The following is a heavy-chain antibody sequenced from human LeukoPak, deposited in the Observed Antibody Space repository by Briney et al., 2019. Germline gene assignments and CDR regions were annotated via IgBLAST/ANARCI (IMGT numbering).Heavy chain of an antibody. D-gene: IGHD1-26*01. V-gene: IGHV3-21*04. CDR1: GFTFSSYS. J-gene: IGHJ3*02. CDR3: ARENGSLDAFDI. Sequence: GGSLRLSCAASGFTFSSYSMNWVHQAPGKGLEWVSPISSSSSYIYYADSVKGRFTISRDNAKNSLYLQMNSLRAEDTAVYYCARENGSLDAFDIWGQGTMVTVSS. CDR2: ISSSSSYI.